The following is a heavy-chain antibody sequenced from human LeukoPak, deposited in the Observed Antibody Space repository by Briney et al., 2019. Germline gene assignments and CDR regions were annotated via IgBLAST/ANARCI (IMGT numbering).Heavy chain of an antibody. J-gene: IGHJ4*02. CDR1: GGSFSGYY. Sequence: PSETLSLTCAVYGGSFSGYYWSWIRQPPGKGLEWIGEINHSGSTNYNPSLKSRVTISVDTSKNQFSLKLSSVTAADTAVYYCARHTASDSSGYCDYWGQGTLVTVSS. CDR3: ARHTASDSSGYCDY. CDR2: INHSGST. D-gene: IGHD3-22*01. V-gene: IGHV4-34*01.